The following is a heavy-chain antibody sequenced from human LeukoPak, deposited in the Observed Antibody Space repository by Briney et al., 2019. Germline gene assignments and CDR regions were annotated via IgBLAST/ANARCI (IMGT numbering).Heavy chain of an antibody. V-gene: IGHV1-3*01. CDR2: INAGNGNT. CDR3: ARGCSGGSCYYLDY. J-gene: IGHJ4*02. D-gene: IGHD2-15*01. Sequence: ASVTVSCKASGYTFTSYAMHWVRQAPGQRLEWMGWINAGNGNTKYSQKFQGRVTITGDTSASTAYMELSSLRSEDTAVYYCARGCSGGSCYYLDYWGQGTLVTVSS. CDR1: GYTFTSYA.